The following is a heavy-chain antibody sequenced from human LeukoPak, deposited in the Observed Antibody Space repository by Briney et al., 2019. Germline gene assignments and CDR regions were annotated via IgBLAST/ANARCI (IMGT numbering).Heavy chain of an antibody. Sequence: SETLSLTCAISGGSFSGYYLRWVRQPPGKGLEWMREINHSGSTNYNPSLKSRGAISLDTSKNQCSLMLSSVTAAEMAGFCCTGGSPKRITILGVVTVLRYYFDYWGHGTPVTAAS. CDR3: TGGSPKRITILGVVTVLRYYFDY. CDR1: GGSFSGYY. D-gene: IGHD3-3*01. CDR2: INHSGST. J-gene: IGHJ4*01. V-gene: IGHV4-34*01.